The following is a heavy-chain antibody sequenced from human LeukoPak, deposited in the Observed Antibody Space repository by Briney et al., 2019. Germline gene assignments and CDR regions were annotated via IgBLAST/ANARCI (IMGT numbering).Heavy chain of an antibody. CDR1: GGSISTYY. J-gene: IGHJ4*02. D-gene: IGHD4-23*01. Sequence: SWTLSLTCTVSGGSISTYYWSWIRQPPGKGLEWIGYIYYSGSTNYNPSLKSRVTTSVDTSKNQSSLKLSSVTAADTAVYYCARDTGTVVDYWGQGTLVTVS. CDR2: IYYSGST. V-gene: IGHV4-59*01. CDR3: ARDTGTVVDY.